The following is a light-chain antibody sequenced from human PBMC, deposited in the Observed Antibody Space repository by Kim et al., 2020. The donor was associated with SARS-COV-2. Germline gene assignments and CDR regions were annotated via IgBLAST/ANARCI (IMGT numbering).Light chain of an antibody. V-gene: IGKV3-20*01. Sequence: LSSGERAPLPCRARHIVSGSHLAWYQQKPGQAPRLLIYAASRRATGIPDRVSGSGSGTDFTLTISRLEPEDFAVYYCQQYDSSPYSFGLGTKLEI. CDR2: AAS. J-gene: IGKJ2*03. CDR3: QQYDSSPYS. CDR1: HIVSGSH.